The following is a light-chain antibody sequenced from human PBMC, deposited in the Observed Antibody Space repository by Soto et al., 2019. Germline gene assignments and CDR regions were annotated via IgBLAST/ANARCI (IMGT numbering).Light chain of an antibody. CDR1: QGISSA. Sequence: AIQLTQSPSSLSASVGDRVTITCRASQGISSALAWYQQKPGKAPKLLIYDASSLESGVPSRFSGSGSGTDFTLTISSLQPEDFATYYCQQFNNYTFGQGTRPEIK. CDR3: QQFNNYT. V-gene: IGKV1D-13*01. J-gene: IGKJ5*01. CDR2: DAS.